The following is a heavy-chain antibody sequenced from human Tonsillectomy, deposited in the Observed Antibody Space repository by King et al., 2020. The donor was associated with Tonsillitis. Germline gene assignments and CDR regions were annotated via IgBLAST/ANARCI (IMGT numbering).Heavy chain of an antibody. CDR2: IYYSGST. D-gene: IGHD3-3*01. CDR1: GGSISSGDYY. V-gene: IGHV4-30-4*01. Sequence: QLQESGPGLVKPSQTLSLTCTVSGGSISSGDYYWNWIRQPPGKGLEWIGNIYYSGSTYYNPSLKSRVTISVDTSKNQFSLKLSSVAAEDTAVYYCARNRSGSGYSGDAFDIWGQGTMVTVSS. J-gene: IGHJ3*02. CDR3: ARNRSGSGYSGDAFDI.